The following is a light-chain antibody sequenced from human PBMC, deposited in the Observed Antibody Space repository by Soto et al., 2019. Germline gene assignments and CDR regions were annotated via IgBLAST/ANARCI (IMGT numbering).Light chain of an antibody. CDR1: SSDVGGYNY. CDR3: SSYTITSTYV. Sequence: QSALTQPASVSGSPGQSTTISCTGTSSDVGGYNYVSWYQQHPGKAPKLMIYEVSDRPSGVSNRFSGSKSGNTASLTISGLQAEDEADYYCSSYTITSTYVFGTGTKLTVL. J-gene: IGLJ1*01. CDR2: EVS. V-gene: IGLV2-14*01.